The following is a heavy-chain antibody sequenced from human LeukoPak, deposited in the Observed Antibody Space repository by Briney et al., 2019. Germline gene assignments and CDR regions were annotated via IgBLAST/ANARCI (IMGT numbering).Heavy chain of an antibody. CDR2: IIPIFGTA. D-gene: IGHD3-10*01. Sequence: SVKVSCKASGGTFSSYAISWVRQAPGQGLEWMGGIIPIFGTANYAQKFQGRVTITADESTSTAYMELSSLRSEDTAVYYCAKRLGSGSFFPFYYFDYWGQGTLVTVSS. CDR3: AKRLGSGSFFPFYYFDY. V-gene: IGHV1-69*13. J-gene: IGHJ4*02. CDR1: GGTFSSYA.